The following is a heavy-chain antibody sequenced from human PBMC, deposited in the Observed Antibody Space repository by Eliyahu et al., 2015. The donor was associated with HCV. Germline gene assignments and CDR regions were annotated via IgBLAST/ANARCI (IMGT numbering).Heavy chain of an antibody. CDR3: ARALNYYDSSSYWYFDL. CDR2: ISSSSSYT. CDR1: GFTFSXXX. J-gene: IGHJ2*01. V-gene: IGHV3-11*06. Sequence: QXQLVESGGGLVKPGGSLRLSCAAXGFTFSXXXMXWIRQAPGKGLEXVSYISSSSSYTNYADSVKGRFTISRDNAKNSLYLQMNSLRAEDTAVYYCARALNYYDSSSYWYFDLWGRGTLVTVSS. D-gene: IGHD3-22*01.